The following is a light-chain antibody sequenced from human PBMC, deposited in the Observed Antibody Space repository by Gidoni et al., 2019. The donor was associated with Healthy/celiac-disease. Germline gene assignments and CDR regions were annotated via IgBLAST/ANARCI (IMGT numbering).Light chain of an antibody. J-gene: IGKJ5*01. CDR2: AAS. CDR1: QGISSW. Sequence: DIQMTQSPSSVSASVGDRVTITCRASQGISSWLAWYQKKPGKAPTLLIYAASSLQSGVPSRFSGSGSGTDFTLTISSLQPEDFATYYCQQANSFPITVGQGTRLEIK. CDR3: QQANSFPIT. V-gene: IGKV1-12*01.